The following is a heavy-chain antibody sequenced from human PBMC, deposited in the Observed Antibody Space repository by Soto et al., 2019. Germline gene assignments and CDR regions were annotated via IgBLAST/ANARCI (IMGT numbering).Heavy chain of an antibody. V-gene: IGHV3-23*01. Sequence: GGSLRLSCSASGFTFNNYAMSWVRQSPGKGLEWVSAVSSTGTSPYYAGSVQGRFTISRDNSKNMLYLQMKSLRAEDTAIYYCAKARPSGGYYYVEAFDVWGRGTMVTVSS. CDR1: GFTFNNYA. CDR3: AKARPSGGYYYVEAFDV. D-gene: IGHD3-22*01. J-gene: IGHJ3*01. CDR2: VSSTGTSP.